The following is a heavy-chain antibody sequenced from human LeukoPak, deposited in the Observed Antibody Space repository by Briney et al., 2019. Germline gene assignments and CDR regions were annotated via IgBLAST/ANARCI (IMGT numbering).Heavy chain of an antibody. CDR2: IIPIFGTA. J-gene: IGHJ6*03. V-gene: IGHV1-69*05. Sequence: GSSVKVSCKASGGTFSSYAISWVRQAPGQGLEWMGGIIPIFGTANYAQKFQGRVTITTDESTSTAYMELSSLRFEDTAVYYCARAPIFGVETNYYYYYMDVWGKGTTVTVSS. CDR1: GGTFSSYA. CDR3: ARAPIFGVETNYYYYYMDV. D-gene: IGHD3-3*01.